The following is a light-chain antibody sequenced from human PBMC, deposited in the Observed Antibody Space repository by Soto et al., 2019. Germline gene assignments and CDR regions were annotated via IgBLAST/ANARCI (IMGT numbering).Light chain of an antibody. V-gene: IGKV2-28*01. CDR1: QSLLHTNGINY. CDR2: LGS. CDR3: MQAIQNPST. J-gene: IGKJ2*01. Sequence: VVVTQSPLSLPVTPGEPASMSCRASQSLLHTNGINYLHWYLQKPGQSPQLLIYLGSHRASGVPDRFSGSGSGTEYTLRISRVEAEDVGIYYCMQAIQNPSTLGHGTKVDIK.